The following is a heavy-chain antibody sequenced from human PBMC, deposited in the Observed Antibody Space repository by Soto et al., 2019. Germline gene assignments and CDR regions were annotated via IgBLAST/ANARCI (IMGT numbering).Heavy chain of an antibody. D-gene: IGHD2-15*01. V-gene: IGHV4-61*01. CDR3: ARATPILGYCSGGSCYGAHYYYYGMDV. Sequence: LSLTCTVSGGSVSSGSYYWSWIRQPPGKGLEWIGYIYYSGSTNYNPSLKSRVTISVDTSKNQFSLKLSSVTAADTAVYYCARATPILGYCSGGSCYGAHYYYYGMDVWGQGTTVTVSS. CDR2: IYYSGST. J-gene: IGHJ6*02. CDR1: GGSVSSGSYY.